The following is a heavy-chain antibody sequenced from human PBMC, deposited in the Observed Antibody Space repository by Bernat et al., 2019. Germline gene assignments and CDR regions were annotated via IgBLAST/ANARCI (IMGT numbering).Heavy chain of an antibody. J-gene: IGHJ4*02. CDR2: MNPNSGNT. Sequence: QVQLVQSGAEVKKPGASVKVSCKASGYTFTSYDINWVRQATGQGLEWMGWMNPNSGNTGYAQKFQGRVTMTRDTSISTAYMELSRLRSDDTAVYYCARGYSSGWYDEGLFGYWGQGTLVTVSS. CDR1: GYTFTSYD. CDR3: ARGYSSGWYDEGLFGY. V-gene: IGHV1-8*01. D-gene: IGHD6-19*01.